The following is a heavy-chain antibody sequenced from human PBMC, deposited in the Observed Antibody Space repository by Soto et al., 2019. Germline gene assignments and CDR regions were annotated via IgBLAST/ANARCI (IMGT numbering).Heavy chain of an antibody. Sequence: ASVKVSCKASGYTFTSYGISWVRQAPGQGLEWMGWISAYNGNTNYAQKLQGRVTMTTDTSTSTAYMELRSLRSDDTAVYYCARDHTVILTGYENYYYYMDVWGKGTTVTVSS. J-gene: IGHJ6*03. D-gene: IGHD3-9*01. CDR3: ARDHTVILTGYENYYYYMDV. V-gene: IGHV1-18*01. CDR1: GYTFTSYG. CDR2: ISAYNGNT.